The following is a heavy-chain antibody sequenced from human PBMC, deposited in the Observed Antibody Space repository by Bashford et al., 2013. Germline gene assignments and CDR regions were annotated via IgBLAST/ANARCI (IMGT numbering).Heavy chain of an antibody. J-gene: IGHJ5*02. V-gene: IGHV4-59*01. CDR1: GDSIRSFY. CDR3: AREGDCPSCSRGVFDP. D-gene: IGHD2-2*01. Sequence: SETLSLTCTVSGDSIRSFYWSWIRQPPGKGLEWIGYIFHDGHTKYNPSLKSRVSFSLDTSRNQFSLKLTSVTAADTAVYYCAREGDCPSCSRGVFDPWGQGDPGHR. CDR2: IFHDGHT.